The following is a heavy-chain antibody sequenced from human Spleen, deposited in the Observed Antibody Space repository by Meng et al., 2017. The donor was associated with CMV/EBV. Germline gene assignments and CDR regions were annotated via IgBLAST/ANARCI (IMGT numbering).Heavy chain of an antibody. V-gene: IGHV3-48*03. CDR1: GFTFSSYE. D-gene: IGHD1-26*01. CDR3: ARQIVGATSDAFDI. Sequence: GESLKISCAASGFTFSSYEMNWVHQAPGKGLEWVSYISSSGSTIYYADSVKGRFTISRDNAKNSLYLQMNSLRAEDTAVYYCARQIVGATSDAFDIWGQGTMVTVSS. CDR2: ISSSGSTI. J-gene: IGHJ3*02.